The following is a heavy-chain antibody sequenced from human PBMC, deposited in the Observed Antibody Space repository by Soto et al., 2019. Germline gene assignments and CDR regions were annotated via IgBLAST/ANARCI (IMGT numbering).Heavy chain of an antibody. J-gene: IGHJ5*02. Sequence: GASVKVSCKASGGTFSSYAISWVRQAPGQGLEWMGGIIPIFGTANYAQKFQGRVTITADESTSTAYMELSSLRSEDTAVYYCARDEGTIGWFDPWGQGTLVTVSS. CDR1: GGTFSSYA. CDR2: IIPIFGTA. D-gene: IGHD1-7*01. V-gene: IGHV1-69*13. CDR3: ARDEGTIGWFDP.